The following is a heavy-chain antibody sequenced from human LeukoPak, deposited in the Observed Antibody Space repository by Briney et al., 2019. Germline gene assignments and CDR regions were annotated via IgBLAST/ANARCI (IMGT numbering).Heavy chain of an antibody. J-gene: IGHJ4*02. D-gene: IGHD1-1*01. CDR2: ISYDGSDK. CDR3: ARGANNWEGSDY. Sequence: SGGSLRLSCAASGFTFSNQDMHWVRQAPGKGLEWVAVISYDGSDKNYGDSVKGRFTISRDNAKNTLYLQMNSLGDEDTAVYYCARGANNWEGSDYWGQGTLVTVSP. V-gene: IGHV3-30*03. CDR1: GFTFSNQD.